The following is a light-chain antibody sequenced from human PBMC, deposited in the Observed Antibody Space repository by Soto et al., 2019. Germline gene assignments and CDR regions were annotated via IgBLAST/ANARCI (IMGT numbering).Light chain of an antibody. CDR2: DAS. CDR1: QTISSW. V-gene: IGKV1-5*01. J-gene: IGKJ5*01. Sequence: DIQMTQSPSTLSGSVGDRVTITCRASQTISSWLAWYQQKPGKAPKLLIYDASILESGVPSRFSGSGSGTEFTLTISSLQPEDFATYYCQHLNSYPITFGQGTRLEIK. CDR3: QHLNSYPIT.